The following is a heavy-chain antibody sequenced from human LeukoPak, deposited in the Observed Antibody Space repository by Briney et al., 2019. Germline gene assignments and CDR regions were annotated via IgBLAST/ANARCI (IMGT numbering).Heavy chain of an antibody. Sequence: PGGSLRLSCAASGFTFSSYEMNWVRQAPGKGREWGSYISISGSTIYYAESVKGRFTISRDNAKNSLYLQMNSLRAEDTAVYYCARRLPSLYYGMDVWGQGTTVTVSS. CDR1: GFTFSSYE. J-gene: IGHJ6*02. V-gene: IGHV3-48*03. CDR3: ARRLPSLYYGMDV. D-gene: IGHD2-15*01. CDR2: ISISGSTI.